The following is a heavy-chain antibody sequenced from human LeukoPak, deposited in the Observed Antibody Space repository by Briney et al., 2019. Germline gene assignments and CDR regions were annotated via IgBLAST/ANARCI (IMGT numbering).Heavy chain of an antibody. CDR3: AKIRAPAYDF. J-gene: IGHJ3*01. D-gene: IGHD3-3*02. CDR1: GFTFSSYA. Sequence: GGTLRLSCAASGFTFSSYAMNWVRQAPGKGLEWVSAISGSGSGDSTYYADSVKGRFTISRDNSKNTLYLQMNSLKGEDTAVYYCAKIRAPAYDFWGQGTMVTVSS. V-gene: IGHV3-23*01. CDR2: ISGSGSGDST.